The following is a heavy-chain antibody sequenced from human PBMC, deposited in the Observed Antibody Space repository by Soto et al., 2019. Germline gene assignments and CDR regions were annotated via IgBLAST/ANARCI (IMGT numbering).Heavy chain of an antibody. CDR3: AREEEYSYGHPTGDY. CDR1: GYTFTSYG. J-gene: IGHJ4*02. D-gene: IGHD5-18*01. V-gene: IGHV1-18*01. CDR2: ISAYNGNT. Sequence: ASVKVSCKASGYTFTSYGISWVRQAPGQGLEWMGWISAYNGNTSYAQKLQGRVTMTTDTSTSTVYMELSSLRSEDTAVYYCAREEEYSYGHPTGDYWGQGTLVTLSS.